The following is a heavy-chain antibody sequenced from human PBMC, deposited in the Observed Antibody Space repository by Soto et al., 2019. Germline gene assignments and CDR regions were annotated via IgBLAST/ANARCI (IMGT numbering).Heavy chain of an antibody. CDR2: ISYDGSNK. Sequence: ESVGGVVQPGRSLRLSCAASGFTFSSYGMHWVRQAPGKGLEWVAVISYDGSNKYYADSVKGRFTISRDNSKNTLYLQMNSLRAEDTAVYYCAKDHDCSGGSCFFAEYFQHWGQGTLVTVSS. D-gene: IGHD2-15*01. CDR3: AKDHDCSGGSCFFAEYFQH. CDR1: GFTFSSYG. V-gene: IGHV3-30*18. J-gene: IGHJ1*01.